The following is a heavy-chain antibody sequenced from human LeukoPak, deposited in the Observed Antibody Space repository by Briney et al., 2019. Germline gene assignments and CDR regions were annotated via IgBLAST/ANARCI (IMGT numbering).Heavy chain of an antibody. Sequence: GGSLRLSCATSGFTFSTYAMSWVRQVPGKGPERVSAISPRGDRIYYADSVRGRFTMSRDNSKNTLYLQMNSLRAEDTAVYYCAKDRGAAAPINWFDPWGQGTLVTVSS. V-gene: IGHV3-23*01. J-gene: IGHJ5*02. CDR1: GFTFSTYA. D-gene: IGHD6-13*01. CDR2: ISPRGDRI. CDR3: AKDRGAAAPINWFDP.